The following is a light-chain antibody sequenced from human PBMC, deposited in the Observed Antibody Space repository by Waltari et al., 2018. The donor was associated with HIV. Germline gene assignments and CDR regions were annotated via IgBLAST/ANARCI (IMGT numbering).Light chain of an antibody. CDR3: QHYDSWSRT. Sequence: EVAVTQSPATLSVFPGERGTLSCTTSQNVGNKLAWYQQKSGQGPRLLIYGASTRATGVAGRFGGSGSGTEFNFTIASLQADDSAVYYCQHYDSWSRTFGQGTTIEIK. V-gene: IGKV3-15*01. CDR2: GAS. J-gene: IGKJ1*01. CDR1: QNVGNK.